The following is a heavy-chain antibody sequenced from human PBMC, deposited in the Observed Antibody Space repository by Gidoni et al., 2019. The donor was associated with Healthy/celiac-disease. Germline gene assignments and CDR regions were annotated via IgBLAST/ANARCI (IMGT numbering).Heavy chain of an antibody. V-gene: IGHV3-23*01. CDR1: GFTFSSYA. D-gene: IGHD2-15*01. J-gene: IGHJ4*02. CDR2: ISGSGGST. Sequence: EVQLLESGGGLVQPGGSLRLSCAASGFTFSSYAMSWVRQAPGKGLEWVSAISGSGGSTYYADSVKGRFTISRDNSKNTLYLQMNSLRAEDTAVYYCAKGGGIVVVVAVTYFDYWGQGTLVTVSS. CDR3: AKGGGIVVVVAVTYFDY.